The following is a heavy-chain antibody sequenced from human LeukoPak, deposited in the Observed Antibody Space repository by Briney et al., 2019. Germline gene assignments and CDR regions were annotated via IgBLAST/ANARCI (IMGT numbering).Heavy chain of an antibody. CDR2: IYSSGST. J-gene: IGHJ4*02. V-gene: IGHV4-4*07. CDR3: ARRTYSAAYWKHFDH. D-gene: IGHD1-1*01. CDR1: GGSISSYS. Sequence: SETLSLTCTVSGGSISSYSWSWIRQPAGKGLEWIGRIYSSGSTNYNPSLKSRVTMSLDTSKNQFSLKLSSVTAADTAVYFCARRTYSAAYWKHFDHWGQGTLVTVSS.